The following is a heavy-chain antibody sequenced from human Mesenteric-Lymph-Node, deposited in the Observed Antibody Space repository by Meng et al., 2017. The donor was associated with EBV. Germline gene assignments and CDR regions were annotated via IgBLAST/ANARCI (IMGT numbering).Heavy chain of an antibody. V-gene: IGHV3-33*01. CDR2: IWYDGSSQ. CDR3: ARSILRKTPFDS. Sequence: QVQLVESGGGLVKPGGSLRLSCAASGFTFRTYDMHWVRQAPGTGLEWVAVIWYDGSSQYYADSVKGRFTISRDNSKNTLYLQMNGLRADDTAVYFCARSILRKTPFDSWGQGTLVTVSS. J-gene: IGHJ4*02. CDR1: GFTFRTYD.